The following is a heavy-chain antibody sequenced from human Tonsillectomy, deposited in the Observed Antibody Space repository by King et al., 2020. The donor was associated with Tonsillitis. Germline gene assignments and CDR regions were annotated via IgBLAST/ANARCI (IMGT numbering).Heavy chain of an antibody. CDR1: GFTFSTYA. CDR2: MGGAGART. CDR3: AKCPYDFWSGGLYYAMDV. D-gene: IGHD3-3*01. V-gene: IGHV3-23*04. J-gene: IGHJ6*02. Sequence: VQLVESGGGLVQPGGSLRLSCAASGFTFSTYAMTWVRQAPGKGLEWVSAMGGAGARTYHPASVKGRFTISRDNSKNTGYLQMNSLRAEDTAVYYCAKCPYDFWSGGLYYAMDVWGQGTTVTVSS.